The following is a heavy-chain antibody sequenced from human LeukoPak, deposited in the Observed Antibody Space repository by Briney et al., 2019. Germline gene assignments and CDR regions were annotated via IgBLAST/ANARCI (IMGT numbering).Heavy chain of an antibody. V-gene: IGHV4-31*03. J-gene: IGHJ3*02. CDR3: ARRSSLDYDAFDI. D-gene: IGHD3/OR15-3a*01. CDR1: GGSISSGGYY. CDR2: IYYSGST. Sequence: SETLSLTCTVSGGSISSGGYYWSRLRQHPGKGLEWIGYIYYSGSTYYNPSLKSRVTISVDTSKNQFSLKLSSVTAADTAVYYCARRSSLDYDAFDIWGQGTMVTVSS.